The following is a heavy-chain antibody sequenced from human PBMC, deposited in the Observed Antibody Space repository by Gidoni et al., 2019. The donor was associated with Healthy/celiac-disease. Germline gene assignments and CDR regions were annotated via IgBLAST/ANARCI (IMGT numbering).Heavy chain of an antibody. J-gene: IGHJ2*01. V-gene: IGHV3-23*01. CDR2: ISGSGGST. CDR1: GFTFSSYA. Sequence: EVQLLESGGGLVQPGGSLRLSCAASGFTFSSYARSWVRQAPGKGLEWVSAISGSGGSTYYADSVKGRFTISRDNSKNTLYLQMNSLRAEDTAVYYCAKDEGIGDFPYWYFDLWGRGTLVTVSS. D-gene: IGHD3-16*01. CDR3: AKDEGIGDFPYWYFDL.